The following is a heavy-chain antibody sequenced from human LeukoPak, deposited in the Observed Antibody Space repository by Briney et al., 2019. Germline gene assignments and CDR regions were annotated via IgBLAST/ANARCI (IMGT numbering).Heavy chain of an antibody. CDR2: ISQNGDI. D-gene: IGHD1-26*01. Sequence: PSETLSLTCGVSGGSPSFYYWRGVRESPGGGGEGVAEISQNGDINYNPSLKGRVTISPNKSKNQFSLTLTSVTAADTAVYFCARAPLSGTYYTDAFDIWGQGTTVTVSS. CDR1: GGSPSFYY. V-gene: IGHV4-34*01. CDR3: ARAPLSGTYYTDAFDI. J-gene: IGHJ3*02.